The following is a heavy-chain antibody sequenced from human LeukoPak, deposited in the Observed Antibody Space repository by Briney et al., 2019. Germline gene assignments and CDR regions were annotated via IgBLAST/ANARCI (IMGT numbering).Heavy chain of an antibody. CDR3: AKDENWDSDAFDI. CDR1: GFTLSSYD. J-gene: IGHJ3*02. Sequence: PGGSLRLSCGASGFTLSSYDMHWVRQAPGKGLEWVAVISYDGSNKYYADSVKGRFTISRDNSKNTLYLQMNSLRAEDTAVYYCAKDENWDSDAFDIWGQGTMVTVSS. D-gene: IGHD1-7*01. V-gene: IGHV3-30*18. CDR2: ISYDGSNK.